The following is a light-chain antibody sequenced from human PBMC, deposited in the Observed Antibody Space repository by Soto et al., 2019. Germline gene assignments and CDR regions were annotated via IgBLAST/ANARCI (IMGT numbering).Light chain of an antibody. V-gene: IGKV3-15*01. CDR1: QSVSSN. CDR3: QQYNNWPRT. Sequence: EIVMTQSPATLSVSPGERATLSCRASQSVSSNLAWYQQKPGQGPRLLIYGTSTRATGIPTRFSGSGNGTEFTLTISSLQSEDFAVYYCQQYNNWPRTFGQGTNVEIK. CDR2: GTS. J-gene: IGKJ1*01.